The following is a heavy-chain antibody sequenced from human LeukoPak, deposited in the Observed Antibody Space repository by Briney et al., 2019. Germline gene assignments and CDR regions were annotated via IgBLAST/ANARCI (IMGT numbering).Heavy chain of an antibody. D-gene: IGHD2-8*01. CDR1: GSTFSGYY. CDR3: ARVGHCFKGVCVNFDY. Sequence: ASVKVSCKASGSTFSGYYMHWVRQVPGQGLEWMGWINPNSGGTNYAQKFQGRVTMTRDTSISTAYMELSRLRSDDTAVYYCARVGHCFKGVCVNFDYWGQGTLVSVSS. V-gene: IGHV1-2*02. CDR2: INPNSGGT. J-gene: IGHJ4*02.